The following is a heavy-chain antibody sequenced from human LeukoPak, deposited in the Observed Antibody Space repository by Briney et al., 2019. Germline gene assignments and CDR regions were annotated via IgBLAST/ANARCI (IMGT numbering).Heavy chain of an antibody. D-gene: IGHD4-17*01. V-gene: IGHV4-39*01. CDR2: IYYSGST. CDR3: ARVRTIVTTTFDY. Sequence: PSEILSLTCTVSGGSISSSSYNWGWIRQPPGKGLEWIGSIYYSGSTYYNPSLKSRVTISVDTSKNQFSLKLSSVTAADTAVYYCARVRTIVTTTFDYWGQGTLVTVSS. CDR1: GGSISSSSYN. J-gene: IGHJ4*02.